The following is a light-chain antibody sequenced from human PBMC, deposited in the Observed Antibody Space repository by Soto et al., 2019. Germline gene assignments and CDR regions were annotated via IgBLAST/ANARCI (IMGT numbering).Light chain of an antibody. CDR3: QTWGTGIHV. V-gene: IGLV4-69*01. J-gene: IGLJ1*01. CDR1: SGHSSYA. Sequence: QPVLTQSPSASASLGASVKLTCTVSSGHSSYAIAWHQQQPEKGPRYLMKLNSDGSHSKGDGIPDRFSGSSSGAERYLTISSLQSEDEADYYCQTWGTGIHVFGTGTKLTVL. CDR2: LNSDGSH.